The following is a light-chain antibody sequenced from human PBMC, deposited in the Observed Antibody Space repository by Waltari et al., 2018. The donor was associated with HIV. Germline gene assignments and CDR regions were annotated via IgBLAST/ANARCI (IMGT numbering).Light chain of an antibody. CDR2: ESS. V-gene: IGKV1-5*01. J-gene: IGKJ2*01. CDR1: QNIGTK. CDR3: QQYETCCS. Sequence: IHMTQTPPTLSVSVGERVTMPCRHMQNIGTKLAWYQQMPWKAPTLLLYESSTSVSGVPLRVSGRGSGTPFTLTIASLQPDDFATYFCQQYETCCSFGRGTMLEV.